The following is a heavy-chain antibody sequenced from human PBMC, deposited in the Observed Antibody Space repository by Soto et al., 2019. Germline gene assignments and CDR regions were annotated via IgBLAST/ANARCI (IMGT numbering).Heavy chain of an antibody. CDR1: GYTFTGYY. J-gene: IGHJ4*02. Sequence: ASVKVSCKASGYTFTGYYMHWVRQAPGQGLEWMGWINPNSGGTNYAQKFQGWVTMTRDTSISTAYMELSRLRSDDTAVYYCGRTLGYSSGWYLSFDYWGQGTLVTVSS. CDR2: INPNSGGT. D-gene: IGHD6-19*01. V-gene: IGHV1-2*04. CDR3: GRTLGYSSGWYLSFDY.